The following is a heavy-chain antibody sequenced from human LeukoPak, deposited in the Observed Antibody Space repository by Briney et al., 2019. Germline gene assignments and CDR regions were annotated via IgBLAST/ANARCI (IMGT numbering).Heavy chain of an antibody. D-gene: IGHD5-24*01. CDR3: ARDRLTSRDGHRDY. Sequence: GGSLRLSCAASGFTFSSYAMHWVRQAPGKGLEWVAVISYDGSDRYYADSVKGRFTISRDNSKNTAYLQMNSLRAEDTAAYYCARDRLTSRDGHRDYWGQGTLVTVSS. CDR1: GFTFSSYA. CDR2: ISYDGSDR. V-gene: IGHV3-30*04. J-gene: IGHJ4*02.